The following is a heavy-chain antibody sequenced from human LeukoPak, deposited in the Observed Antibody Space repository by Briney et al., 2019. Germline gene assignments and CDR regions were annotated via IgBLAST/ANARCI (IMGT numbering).Heavy chain of an antibody. CDR1: GFTFSNHA. D-gene: IGHD2-15*01. CDR2: ISGSGRTT. CDR3: AKNVVVKRYIDY. J-gene: IGHJ4*02. Sequence: GSLRLSCAASGFTFSNHAMSWVRQTPGKGLQWVSVISGSGRTTEYADSVKGRFTISRDNSKNTLSLQMNSLRVEDTAIYYCAKNVVVKRYIDYWGQGTLVTVSS. V-gene: IGHV3-23*01.